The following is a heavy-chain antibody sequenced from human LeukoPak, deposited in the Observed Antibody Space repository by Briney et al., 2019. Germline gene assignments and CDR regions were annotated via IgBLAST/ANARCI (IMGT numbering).Heavy chain of an antibody. D-gene: IGHD6-19*01. Sequence: GGSLRLFCAASGFSFSVYEIHWVRQAPGKGLEWISDISSSGTTTYYADSVKGRFTISRDNAKNSLYLQMNSLRAEDTAVYYRTTLTVASNFDYWGQGTLVTVSS. J-gene: IGHJ4*02. V-gene: IGHV3-48*03. CDR2: ISSSGTTT. CDR1: GFSFSVYE. CDR3: TTLTVASNFDY.